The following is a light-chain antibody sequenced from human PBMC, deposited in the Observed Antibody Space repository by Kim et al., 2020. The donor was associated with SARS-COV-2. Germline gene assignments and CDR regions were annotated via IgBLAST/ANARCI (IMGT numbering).Light chain of an antibody. V-gene: IGKV1-5*03. CDR2: QAS. CDR1: QSISGD. Sequence: GSLGDRVTIPRRASQSISGDLAWYQQKPGKVPNFLIYQASSLRSGVPSRFSGSGSGTEFTLTISSLQPDDSATYYCQQYNPYPLTFGGGTKVDIK. J-gene: IGKJ4*01. CDR3: QQYNPYPLT.